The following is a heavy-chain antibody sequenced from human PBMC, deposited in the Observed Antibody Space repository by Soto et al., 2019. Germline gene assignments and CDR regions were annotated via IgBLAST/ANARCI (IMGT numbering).Heavy chain of an antibody. CDR2: IIPIFGTA. CDR3: ARDERAYCGGDCYPQLNY. CDR1: GGTFSSYA. J-gene: IGHJ4*02. Sequence: QVQLVQSGAEVKKPGSSVKVSCKASGGTFSSYAISWVRQAPGQGLEWMGGIIPIFGTANYAQKFQGRVTITADESTSTAYMELSSLRSDDTAVYYCARDERAYCGGDCYPQLNYWGQGTLVTVSS. V-gene: IGHV1-69*12. D-gene: IGHD2-21*02.